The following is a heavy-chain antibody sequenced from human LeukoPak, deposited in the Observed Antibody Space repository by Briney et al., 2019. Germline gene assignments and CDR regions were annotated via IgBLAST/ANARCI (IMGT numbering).Heavy chain of an antibody. J-gene: IGHJ4*02. CDR3: AREDIVAMTNDY. V-gene: IGHV1-2*02. CDR2: INPNSGGT. CDR1: GYTFTGYY. D-gene: IGHD5-12*01. Sequence: ASVKVSCKASGYTFTGYYMHWVRQAPGQGLEWMGWINPNSGGTNYAQKFQGRVTMTRDTSISTAYMELRSLRSDDTAVYYCAREDIVAMTNDYWGQGTLVTVSS.